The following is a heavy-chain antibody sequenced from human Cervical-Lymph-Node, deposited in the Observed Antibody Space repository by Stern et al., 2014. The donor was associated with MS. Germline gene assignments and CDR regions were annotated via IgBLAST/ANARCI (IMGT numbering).Heavy chain of an antibody. J-gene: IGHJ5*01. CDR2: IYYSGSP. D-gene: IGHD6-13*01. Sequence: QVQLVESGPGLVKPSETLSLTCTVSGGSISSYSWSWIRQPPGKGLEWIGYIYYSGSPNYNPSLKSRVTISVDTSKNQFSLKLSSVTAADTAVYFCARGYSSSWYWFDSWGQGTQVTVSS. V-gene: IGHV4-59*01. CDR1: GGSISSYS. CDR3: ARGYSSSWYWFDS.